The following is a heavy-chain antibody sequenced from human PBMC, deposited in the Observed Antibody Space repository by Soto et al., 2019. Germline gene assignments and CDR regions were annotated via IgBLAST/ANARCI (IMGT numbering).Heavy chain of an antibody. CDR3: ARIRRTVTTDRFDY. J-gene: IGHJ4*02. D-gene: IGHD4-4*01. CDR2: IDWDDDK. Sequence: ASGPTLVNPTQTLTLTCTFSGFSLSTSGMCVSWIRQPPGKALEWLALIDWDDDKYYSTSLKARLTISKDTSKNQVVLTMTNMDPVDTATYYCARIRRTVTTDRFDYWGQGTLVTVSS. CDR1: GFSLSTSGMC. V-gene: IGHV2-70*01.